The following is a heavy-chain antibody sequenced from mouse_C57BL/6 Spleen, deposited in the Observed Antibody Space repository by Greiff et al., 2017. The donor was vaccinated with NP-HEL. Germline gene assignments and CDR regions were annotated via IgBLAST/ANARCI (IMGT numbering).Heavy chain of an antibody. D-gene: IGHD1-1*01. CDR3: ARGGYYGSSSYWYFDV. CDR1: GYAFSSYW. V-gene: IGHV1-80*01. J-gene: IGHJ1*03. CDR2: IYPGDGDT. Sequence: VQLQQSGAELVKPGASVKISCKASGYAFSSYWMNWVKQRPGKGLEWIGQIYPGDGDTNYNGKFKGKATLTADKSSSTAYMLLSSLTSEDSAVYFCARGGYYGSSSYWYFDVWGTGTTVTVSS.